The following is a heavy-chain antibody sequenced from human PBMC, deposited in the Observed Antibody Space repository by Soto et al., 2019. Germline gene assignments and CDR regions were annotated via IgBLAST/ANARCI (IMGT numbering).Heavy chain of an antibody. Sequence: PSETLSLTCTVSGDSISPYYWSWIRQPPGRGLEWIGYIYHTGSATYSPSLKSRVTMSIDTSKNQFSLKLTSATAADTALYFCARHGGYTYAYGMDVWGPGTTVTVSS. D-gene: IGHD2-2*02. V-gene: IGHV4-59*13. J-gene: IGHJ6*02. CDR1: GDSISPYY. CDR2: IYHTGSA. CDR3: ARHGGYTYAYGMDV.